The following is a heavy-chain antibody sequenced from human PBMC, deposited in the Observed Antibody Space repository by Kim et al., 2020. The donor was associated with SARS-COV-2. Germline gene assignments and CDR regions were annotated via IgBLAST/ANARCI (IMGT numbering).Heavy chain of an antibody. CDR2: IDRGGST. CDR3: ARSVGYGISGTAGYGMDV. J-gene: IGHJ6*02. D-gene: IGHD1-7*01. V-gene: IGHV3-53*01. Sequence: GGSLRLSCVVSGFTVSSKSVNWVRQAPGKGLEWVSVIDRGGSTYYADSVKGRFAISRDNSKNTVYLQMTSLRAEDTAVYYCARSVGYGISGTAGYGMDVWGQGTTVTVSS. CDR1: GFTVSSKS.